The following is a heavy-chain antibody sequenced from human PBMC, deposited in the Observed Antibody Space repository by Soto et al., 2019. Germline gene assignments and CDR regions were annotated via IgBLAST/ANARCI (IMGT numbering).Heavy chain of an antibody. CDR3: AREGHYSNSSGDYYGNWFDP. V-gene: IGHV3-30*04. CDR1: GLTFSSYA. Sequence: PVGSLRLSCETSGLTFSSYALHWVRQAPGKGLKWVAVVSYDGTYKYYADSVKGRFTISRDNSRNTLYLQMNSLTVEDTAVYYCAREGHYSNSSGDYYGNWFDPWAQGNRVTVSS. D-gene: IGHD3-22*01. J-gene: IGHJ5*02. CDR2: VSYDGTYK.